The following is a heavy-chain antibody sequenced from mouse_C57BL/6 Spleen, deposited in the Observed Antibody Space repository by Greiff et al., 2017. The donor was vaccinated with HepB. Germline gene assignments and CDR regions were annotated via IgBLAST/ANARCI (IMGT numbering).Heavy chain of an antibody. D-gene: IGHD2-5*01. CDR2: INPNNGGT. V-gene: IGHV1-22*01. CDR3: ARSSNYEGCFAY. Sequence: VQLQQSGPELVKPGASVKMSCKASGYTFTDYNMHWVKQSHGKSLEWIGYINPNNGGTSYNQKFKGKATLTVNKSSSTAYMELRSLTSEDSAVYYCARSSNYEGCFAYWGQGTLVTVSS. CDR1: GYTFTDYN. J-gene: IGHJ3*01.